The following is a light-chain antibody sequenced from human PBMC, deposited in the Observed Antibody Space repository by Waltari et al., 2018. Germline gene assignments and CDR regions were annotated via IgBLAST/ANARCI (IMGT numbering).Light chain of an antibody. J-gene: IGKJ1*01. Sequence: EIVLTQSPGTLSLSPGQRATLACRAIQSIGKYLVWYQQRPGQAPRLLIYDAISRAAGIPDRFSGSGSGTDFSLTISRLVPEDFAVYYCQHYLRLPVTFGQGTTVEIK. CDR2: DAI. CDR1: QSIGKY. CDR3: QHYLRLPVT. V-gene: IGKV3-20*01.